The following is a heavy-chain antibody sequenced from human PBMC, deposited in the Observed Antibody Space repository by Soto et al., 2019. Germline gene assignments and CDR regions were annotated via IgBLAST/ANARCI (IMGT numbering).Heavy chain of an antibody. CDR3: ARDFSMVVVVPGY. CDR1: GYTFTSYA. V-gene: IGHV1-3*01. CDR2: INAGNSDT. Sequence: ASVKVSCKASGYTFTSYAMHWVRQAPGQRLEWMGWINAGNSDTEYSQKFQGRVTITSDTSAGTAYMELSSLRSEDTAVYYCARDFSMVVVVPGYWGQGTLVTVSS. D-gene: IGHD3-22*01. J-gene: IGHJ4*02.